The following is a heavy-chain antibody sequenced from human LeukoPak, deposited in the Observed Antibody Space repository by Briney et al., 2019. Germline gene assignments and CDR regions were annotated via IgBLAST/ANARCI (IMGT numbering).Heavy chain of an antibody. V-gene: IGHV4-34*01. D-gene: IGHD6-13*01. CDR3: ARRHIAAAFVGY. CDR2: INHSGST. Sequence: SETLSLTCAVYGGSFSGYYWSWIRQPPGKGLEWIGEINHSGSTNYNPSLKSRVTISVDTSKNQFSLKLSSVTAADTAVYYCARRHIAAAFVGYWGQGTPVTVSS. J-gene: IGHJ4*02. CDR1: GGSFSGYY.